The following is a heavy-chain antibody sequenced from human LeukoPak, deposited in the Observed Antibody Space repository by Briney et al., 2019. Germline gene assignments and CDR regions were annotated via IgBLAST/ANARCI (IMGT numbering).Heavy chain of an antibody. CDR3: ARVGDGYSPNHDAFDI. CDR2: INPNSGGT. D-gene: IGHD5-24*01. V-gene: IGHV1-2*02. Sequence: ASVKVSCKASGHTFTTYDINWVRRAPGQGLEWMGWINPNSGGTNYAQKFQGRVTMTRDTSISTAYMELSRLRSDDTAVYYCARVGDGYSPNHDAFDIWGQGTMVTVSS. J-gene: IGHJ3*02. CDR1: GHTFTTYD.